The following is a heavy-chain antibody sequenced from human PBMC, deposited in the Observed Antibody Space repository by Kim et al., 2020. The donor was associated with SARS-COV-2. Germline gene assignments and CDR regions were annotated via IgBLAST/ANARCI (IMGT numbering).Heavy chain of an antibody. CDR1: GLIFSRYA. CDR3: ARDPNGDYMGTFDI. D-gene: IGHD4-17*01. CDR2: IRASGGGT. V-gene: IGHV3-23*01. J-gene: IGHJ3*02. Sequence: GGSLRLSCAASGLIFSRYAMGWLRQAPGKGLEWASSIRASGGGTQYADSVKGRFTISRDNSKNTLYLEMNNLGADDTALSFCARDPNGDYMGTFDIWGRG.